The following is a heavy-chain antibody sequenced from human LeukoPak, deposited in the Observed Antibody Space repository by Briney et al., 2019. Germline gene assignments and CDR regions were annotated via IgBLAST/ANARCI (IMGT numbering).Heavy chain of an antibody. CDR1: GGSISSSSYY. J-gene: IGHJ4*02. V-gene: IGHV4-39*01. CDR3: ARLQPRDIDY. CDR2: IYCSGST. Sequence: PSETLSLTCTVSGGSISSSSYYWSWIRQPPGKGLEGIVSIYCSGSTYYNPSPKIRVTIAMYTAKSQFSLKPSSVPAADTAVYYCARLQPRDIDYWGQGTLVTVSS. D-gene: IGHD5-18*01.